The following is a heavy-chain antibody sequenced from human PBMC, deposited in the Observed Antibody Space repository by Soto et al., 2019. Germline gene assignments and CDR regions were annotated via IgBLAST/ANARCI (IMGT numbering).Heavy chain of an antibody. Sequence: PSETLSLTCAVYGGSFSGYYWSWIRQPPGKGLEWIGEINHSGSTNYNPSLKSRVTISVDTSKNHFSLKLSSVTAADTAVYYCSRSAGYCSGGSCYWAVAEYFQHWGQGTLVTVSS. V-gene: IGHV4-34*01. CDR1: GGSFSGYY. J-gene: IGHJ1*01. CDR3: SRSAGYCSGGSCYWAVAEYFQH. CDR2: INHSGST. D-gene: IGHD2-15*01.